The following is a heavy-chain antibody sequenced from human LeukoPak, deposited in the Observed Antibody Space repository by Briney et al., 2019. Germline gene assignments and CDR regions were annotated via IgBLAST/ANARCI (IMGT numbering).Heavy chain of an antibody. CDR2: IHGSTSST. CDR3: AKDYLIAVVSGFFDY. J-gene: IGHJ4*02. D-gene: IGHD3-22*01. CDR1: GFTFSSYA. Sequence: GGSLRLSCAASGFTFSSYAMSWVRQAPGKGLEWVSAIHGSTSSTYYADSVKGRFTISRDNSKKTLYLQMNSLRAEDTAVYYCAKDYLIAVVSGFFDYWGQGTLVTVSS. V-gene: IGHV3-23*01.